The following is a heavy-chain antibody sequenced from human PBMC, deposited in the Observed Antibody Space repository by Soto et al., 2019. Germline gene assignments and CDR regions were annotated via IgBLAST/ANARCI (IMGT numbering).Heavy chain of an antibody. CDR3: ARHAAVSDF. D-gene: IGHD6-13*01. V-gene: IGHV4-39*01. CDR1: GGSISSNSYY. J-gene: IGHJ4*02. Sequence: ASETLSLTCTVSGGSISSNSYYWDRIRQPPGKGLEWIGSLFYSGATYHNPSLQSRVTISVDTSKNQFSLHLSSVTAADTAVYYCARHAAVSDFWGQGTLVTVSS. CDR2: LFYSGAT.